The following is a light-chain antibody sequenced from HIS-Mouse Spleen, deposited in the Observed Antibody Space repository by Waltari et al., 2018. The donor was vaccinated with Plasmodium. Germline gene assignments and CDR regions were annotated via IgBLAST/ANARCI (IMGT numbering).Light chain of an antibody. CDR3: YSTDSSGNHRV. Sequence: SYELTQPPSVSVSPGQTARIPCSGDALPKKYAYSYQQKQGQAPVLVIYEDSKRPSGIPERFSGSSSGTMATLTISGAQVEDEADYYCYSTDSSGNHRVFGGGTKLTVL. J-gene: IGLJ3*02. CDR1: ALPKKY. CDR2: EDS. V-gene: IGLV3-10*01.